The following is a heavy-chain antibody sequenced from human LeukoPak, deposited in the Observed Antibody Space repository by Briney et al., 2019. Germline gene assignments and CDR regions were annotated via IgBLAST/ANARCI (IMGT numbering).Heavy chain of an antibody. D-gene: IGHD5-18*01. CDR2: TTSDESNK. J-gene: IGHJ4*02. CDR3: ARESGALRGYSFGL. V-gene: IGHV3-30-3*01. Sequence: GRSLRLSCAASGFSFSSYAMHWVRQAAGKGLEWVAITTSDESNKHYADSVKGRSTISRDNSKNTLYLQMNSLRAEDTAVYYCARESGALRGYSFGLWGQGTLVTVSS. CDR1: GFSFSSYA.